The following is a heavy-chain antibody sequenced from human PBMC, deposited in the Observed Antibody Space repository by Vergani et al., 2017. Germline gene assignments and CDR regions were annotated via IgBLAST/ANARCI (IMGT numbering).Heavy chain of an antibody. V-gene: IGHV3-23*01. Sequence: EVHLLESGGGQVEAGGSLRLSCVASGFTFGNSAMSWVRQTSGKGLEWVSAISGHGDRTYYADSVKGRFTISRDNSKNTLYLQMNSLRAEDTAVYYCAKEDYYGDDGGAFDIWGQGTMVTVSS. CDR2: ISGHGDRT. D-gene: IGHD4-17*01. J-gene: IGHJ3*02. CDR1: GFTFGNSA. CDR3: AKEDYYGDDGGAFDI.